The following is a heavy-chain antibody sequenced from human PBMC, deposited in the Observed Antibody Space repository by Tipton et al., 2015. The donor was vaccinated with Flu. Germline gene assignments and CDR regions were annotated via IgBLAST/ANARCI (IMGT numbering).Heavy chain of an antibody. D-gene: IGHD5-18*01. J-gene: IGHJ4*02. V-gene: IGHV4-39*07. CDR3: AREHGYHVF. CDR1: GASFSSIGLY. CDR2: IYYGGST. Sequence: TLSLTCSVSGASFSSIGLYWGWIRQSPGKGLEWIGTIYYGGSTYYNPSLKSRVTISLDMSKSQFSLQLTSVTAADTAVYFCAREHGYHVFWGQGKLVTVSS.